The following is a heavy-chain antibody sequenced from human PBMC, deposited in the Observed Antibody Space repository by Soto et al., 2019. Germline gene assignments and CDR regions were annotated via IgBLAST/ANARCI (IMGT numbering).Heavy chain of an antibody. Sequence: EIQLLESGGGLVQPGGSLTLSCVGSGYTFSTFAMSWVRQAPGRGLEWVAAIGGSGSGGAIYHADSVKGRFTISRDNTKDTLFLQMTSLRPEDTAMYYCAKDSAKYNAAYWFESWGQGTVVTVSS. V-gene: IGHV3-23*01. CDR1: GYTFSTFA. D-gene: IGHD1-20*01. J-gene: IGHJ5*01. CDR2: IGGSGSGGAI. CDR3: AKDSAKYNAAYWFES.